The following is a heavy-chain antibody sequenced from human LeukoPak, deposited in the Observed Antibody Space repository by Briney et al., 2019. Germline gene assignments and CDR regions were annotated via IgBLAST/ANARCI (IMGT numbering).Heavy chain of an antibody. CDR1: GFTLSGSA. D-gene: IGHD2-2*01. J-gene: IGHJ6*02. V-gene: IGHV3-73*01. CDR3: TRLAPSSDIVVVPAATYLYGMDV. Sequence: GGSLRLSCAASGFTLSGSAMHWVRQASGKGLEWVGRIRSKANSYATAYAASVKGRFTISRDDSKNTAYLQMNSLKTEDTAVYYCTRLAPSSDIVVVPAATYLYGMDVWGQGTTVTVSS. CDR2: IRSKANSYAT.